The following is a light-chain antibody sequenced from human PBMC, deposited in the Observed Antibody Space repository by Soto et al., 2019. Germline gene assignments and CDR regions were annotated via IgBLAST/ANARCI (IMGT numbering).Light chain of an antibody. J-gene: IGKJ2*01. CDR2: DAS. CDR1: QSVSTY. CDR3: QQRTHWPPLYT. Sequence: ENVLTQSPATLSLSPGERATLSCRARQSVSTYLAWYQQKPGQAPRLLVYDASKRATGIPARFSGSGSETDFTLTISSLASEDFAVYYCQQRTHWPPLYTFGQGTKLEIK. V-gene: IGKV3-11*01.